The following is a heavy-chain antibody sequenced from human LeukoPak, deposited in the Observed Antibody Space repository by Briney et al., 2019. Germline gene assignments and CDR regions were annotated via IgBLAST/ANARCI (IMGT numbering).Heavy chain of an antibody. Sequence: SETLSLTCTVSGGSIRSYYWSWIRQSPGKGLDWIGYIYYSGITNYNPSLKSRVTISVDTSKNQFSLKLSSVTAADTAVYYCASSGGFDWLSGLYYFDYWGQGTLVTDSS. CDR2: IYYSGIT. J-gene: IGHJ4*02. CDR3: ASSGGFDWLSGLYYFDY. CDR1: GGSIRSYY. V-gene: IGHV4-59*01. D-gene: IGHD3-9*01.